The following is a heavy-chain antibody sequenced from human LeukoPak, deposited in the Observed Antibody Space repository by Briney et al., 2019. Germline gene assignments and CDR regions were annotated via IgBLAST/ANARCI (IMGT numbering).Heavy chain of an antibody. CDR2: IYYSGST. J-gene: IGHJ4*02. CDR3: ARASSQWLRLVGFDY. D-gene: IGHD5-12*01. CDR1: GGSISSYY. V-gene: IGHV4-59*12. Sequence: SETLSLTCTVSGGSISSYYLSWIRQPPGKGLEWIGYIYYSGSTNYNPSLKSRVTISVDTSKNQFSLKLRSVTAADTAVYYCARASSQWLRLVGFDYWGQGTLVTVSS.